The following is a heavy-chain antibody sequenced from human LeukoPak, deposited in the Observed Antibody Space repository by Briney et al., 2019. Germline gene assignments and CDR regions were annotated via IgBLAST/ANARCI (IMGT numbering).Heavy chain of an antibody. Sequence: ASVKVSCKASGYTFSRYGITWVRQAPGQGLEWMGWISAYNGNTNYAQKLQGRVTMTTDTSTSTAYMELRSLRSDDTAVYYCARNREGKYYYDSSGHFDYWGQGTLVTVSS. J-gene: IGHJ4*02. D-gene: IGHD3-22*01. CDR1: GYTFSRYG. V-gene: IGHV1-18*01. CDR2: ISAYNGNT. CDR3: ARNREGKYYYDSSGHFDY.